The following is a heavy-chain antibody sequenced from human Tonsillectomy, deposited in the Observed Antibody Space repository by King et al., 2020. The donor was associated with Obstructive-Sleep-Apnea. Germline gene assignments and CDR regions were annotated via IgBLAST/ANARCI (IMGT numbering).Heavy chain of an antibody. V-gene: IGHV1-18*04. CDR1: GYTFTSYG. D-gene: IGHD2-2*01. J-gene: IGHJ4*02. Sequence: VQLVESGAEVKKPGASVKVSCKASGYTFTSYGISWVRQAPGQGLERMGWISAYNDNTNYAQKSQGRVTMTTDTSTSTAYMELRSLRSDDTAVYYCARDEGDCSSTSCLDYWGQGTLVTVSS. CDR3: ARDEGDCSSTSCLDY. CDR2: ISAYNDNT.